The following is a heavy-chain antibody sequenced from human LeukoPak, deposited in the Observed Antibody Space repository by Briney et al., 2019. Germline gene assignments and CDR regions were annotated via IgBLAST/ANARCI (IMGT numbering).Heavy chain of an antibody. Sequence: GGSLRLSCVPSGFTFTTYWMTWVRQAPGRGREWVATIKPDGSEQYYVDSVRGRFTISRDNAARSLYLRMNNLRDEDTALYYCAADRNWNFDFWGQGTLVTVSS. V-gene: IGHV3-7*01. CDR3: AADRNWNFDF. CDR1: GFTFTTYW. CDR2: IKPDGSEQ. J-gene: IGHJ4*02. D-gene: IGHD1-1*01.